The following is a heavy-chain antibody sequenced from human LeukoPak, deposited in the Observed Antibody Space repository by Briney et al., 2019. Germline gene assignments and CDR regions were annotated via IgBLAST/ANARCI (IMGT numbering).Heavy chain of an antibody. CDR3: ARGSGTYFSY. J-gene: IGHJ4*02. D-gene: IGHD1-26*01. Sequence: GESLKISCRDSGYSFTSYWIAWVRQMPGKGLEWMGIIYPSDSDTKYSPSFQGQVTISVDKSISTAYLQWSSLKASDTAMYYCARGSGTYFSYWGQGTLVTVSS. CDR2: IYPSDSDT. CDR1: GYSFTSYW. V-gene: IGHV5-51*01.